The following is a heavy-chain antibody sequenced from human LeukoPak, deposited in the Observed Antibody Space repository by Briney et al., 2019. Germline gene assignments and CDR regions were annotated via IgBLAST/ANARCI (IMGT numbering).Heavy chain of an antibody. CDR3: ARETTFYGMDV. Sequence: SETLSLTCSVSGGSITDYYWSWIRQPPGKGLEWIGYIYYSGSTNYNPSLKSRVTISVDTSKNQFSLKLSSVTAADTAVYYCARETTFYGMDVWGQGTTVTVSS. CDR1: GGSITDYY. V-gene: IGHV4-59*01. CDR2: IYYSGST. D-gene: IGHD4-17*01. J-gene: IGHJ6*02.